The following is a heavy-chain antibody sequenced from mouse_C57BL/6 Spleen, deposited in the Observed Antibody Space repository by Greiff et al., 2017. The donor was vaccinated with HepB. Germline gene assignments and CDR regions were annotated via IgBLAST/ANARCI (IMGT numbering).Heavy chain of an antibody. V-gene: IGHV14-1*01. CDR2: IDPEDGDT. Sequence: VQLKQSGAELVRPGASVKLSCTASGFNIKDYYMHWVKQRPEQGLEWIGRIDPEDGDTEYAPKFQGKATMTADTSSNTAYLQLSSRTSEDTAVDYCTTGGNYVKGNFDYWGQGTTLTVSS. CDR3: TTGGNYVKGNFDY. CDR1: GFNIKDYY. J-gene: IGHJ2*01. D-gene: IGHD2-1*01.